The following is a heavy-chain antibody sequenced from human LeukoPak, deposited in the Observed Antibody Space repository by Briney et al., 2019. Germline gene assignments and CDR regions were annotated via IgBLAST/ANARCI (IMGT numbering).Heavy chain of an antibody. D-gene: IGHD3-16*01. CDR2: ISSSGSTI. V-gene: IGHV3-11*04. CDR3: ARRSPYDYVWGSDPTHGYFDY. J-gene: IGHJ4*02. Sequence: GGSLRLSCAASGFTFSDYYMSWIRQAPGKGLEWVSYISSSGSTIYYADSVKGRFTISRDNAKNLLYLQMNSLRAEDTAVYYCARRSPYDYVWGSDPTHGYFDYWGQGTLVTVSS. CDR1: GFTFSDYY.